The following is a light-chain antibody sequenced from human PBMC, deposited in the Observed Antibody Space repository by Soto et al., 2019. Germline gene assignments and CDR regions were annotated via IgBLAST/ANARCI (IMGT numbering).Light chain of an antibody. J-gene: IGKJ5*01. V-gene: IGKV3-15*01. Sequence: TVMTQSPATLSVSPWERATLSCRASQSVSSNLAWYQQKPGQAPRLLMYGASTRATGFPDRFSGSGSGTEFTLTISSLHSEDFAVYYCQQYYDWAITFGQGTRLEIK. CDR2: GAS. CDR3: QQYYDWAIT. CDR1: QSVSSN.